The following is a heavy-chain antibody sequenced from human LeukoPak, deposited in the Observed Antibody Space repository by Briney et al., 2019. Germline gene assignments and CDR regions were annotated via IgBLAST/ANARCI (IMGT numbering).Heavy chain of an antibody. V-gene: IGHV1-18*01. Sequence: GASVKVSCKASGGTFSSYAISWVRQAAGQGLEGMGWISAYNGNTNYAQKLQGRVTMTTDTSTSTAYMELRSLRSDDTAVYCARDVYSIAAAGTFDYWGQGTLVTVSS. CDR2: ISAYNGNT. CDR1: GGTFSSYA. D-gene: IGHD6-13*01. J-gene: IGHJ4*02. CDR3: ARDVYSIAAAGTFDY.